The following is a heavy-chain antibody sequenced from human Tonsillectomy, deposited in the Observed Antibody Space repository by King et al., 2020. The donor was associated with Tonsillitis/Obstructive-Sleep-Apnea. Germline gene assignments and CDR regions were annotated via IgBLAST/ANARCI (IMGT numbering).Heavy chain of an antibody. CDR1: GFTFSSYA. CDR2: TSGSGGST. Sequence: VQLVESGGGLVQPGGSLRLSCVASGFTFSSYAMTWVRQAPGKGLEWVSSTSGSGGSTYYADSVKGRFTISRDNSKNTLYLQMNSLRAEDTAVYYCANSQGVIVGFGFDYWGQGTLVTVSS. J-gene: IGHJ4*02. CDR3: ANSQGVIVGFGFDY. D-gene: IGHD3-10*01. V-gene: IGHV3-23*04.